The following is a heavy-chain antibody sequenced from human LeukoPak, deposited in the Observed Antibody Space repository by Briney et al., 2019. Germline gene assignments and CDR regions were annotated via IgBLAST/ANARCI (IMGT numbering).Heavy chain of an antibody. Sequence: ASVKLSRKASRYTFTGYYMHCVRQAPGQRLEWMGGINPNSGGTNYTQTFQGRVTMTRDTSISTAYMELSRLRSDDTAVYYCARERTGYNPSDEAFDYWGQGTLVTVSS. CDR2: INPNSGGT. V-gene: IGHV1-2*02. D-gene: IGHD1-14*01. J-gene: IGHJ4*02. CDR1: RYTFTGYY. CDR3: ARERTGYNPSDEAFDY.